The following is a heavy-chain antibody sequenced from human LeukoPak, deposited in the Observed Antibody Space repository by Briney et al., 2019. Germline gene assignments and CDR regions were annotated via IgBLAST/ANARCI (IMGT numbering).Heavy chain of an antibody. CDR2: IYSDGST. J-gene: IGHJ5*02. D-gene: IGHD3-22*01. CDR1: GFTVSSNY. Sequence: GGSLRLSCAASGFTVSSNYMSWVRQAPGKGLEWVSLIYSDGSTYYADSVKGRFTISRDNSKNTLFLQMNSLRAEDTALYYCAKGSSGYFVDLWGQGTLVTVSS. CDR3: AKGSSGYFVDL. V-gene: IGHV3-66*01.